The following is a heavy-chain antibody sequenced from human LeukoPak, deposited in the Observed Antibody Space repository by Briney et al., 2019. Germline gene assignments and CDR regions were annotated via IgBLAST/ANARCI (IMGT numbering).Heavy chain of an antibody. CDR3: ARELLTGVATLTDCD. J-gene: IGHJ4*02. CDR2: INPNSGGT. V-gene: IGHV1-2*02. D-gene: IGHD2-15*01. Sequence: ASVKVSCKASGYTFTGYYMHWVRQAPGQGLEWMGWINPNSGGTNYAQKFQGRVTMTRDTSISTAYMELSRLRSDDTAVYHCARELLTGVATLTDCDWGQGTLVTVSS. CDR1: GYTFTGYY.